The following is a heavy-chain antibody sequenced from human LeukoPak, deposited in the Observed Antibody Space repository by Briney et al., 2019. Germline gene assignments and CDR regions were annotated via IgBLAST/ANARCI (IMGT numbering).Heavy chain of an antibody. CDR3: ARGELRPVYYFDY. V-gene: IGHV3-23*01. Sequence: GGSLRLSCAASGFTFSSYAMSWVRQAPGKGLEWVSAISGSGGSTYYADSVKGRFTISRDNSKNTLYLQMNSLRAEDTAVYYCARGELRPVYYFDYWGQGTLVTVSS. D-gene: IGHD2-15*01. J-gene: IGHJ4*02. CDR1: GFTFSSYA. CDR2: ISGSGGST.